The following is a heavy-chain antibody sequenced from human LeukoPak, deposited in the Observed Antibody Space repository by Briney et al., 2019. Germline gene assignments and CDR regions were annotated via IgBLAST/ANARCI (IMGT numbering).Heavy chain of an antibody. J-gene: IGHJ4*02. D-gene: IGHD3-22*01. CDR3: AKDANYFDSGSYLIPFDF. Sequence: GGSQRLSCAASGFTFSRNAMNWVRQAPGKGLEWVASISGNGVGTYYADSVKGRFNISRDNSKNTLYLQMNSLRTEDTAVYHCAKDANYFDSGSYLIPFDFWGQGTLVTVSS. CDR1: GFTFSRNA. V-gene: IGHV3-23*01. CDR2: ISGNGVGT.